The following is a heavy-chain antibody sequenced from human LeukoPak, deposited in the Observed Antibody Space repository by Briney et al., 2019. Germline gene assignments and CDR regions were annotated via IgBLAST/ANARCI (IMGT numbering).Heavy chain of an antibody. D-gene: IGHD4-17*01. CDR3: ATVTTVTTRYYNWFDP. Sequence: ASMKVSCKVSGYTLTELSMHWVRQAPGKGLEWMGGFDPEDGEAIYAQKFQGRVTMTEDTSTDTAYMELSSLRSEDTAVYYCATVTTVTTRYYNWFDPWGQGTLVTVSS. J-gene: IGHJ5*02. CDR1: GYTLTELS. V-gene: IGHV1-24*01. CDR2: FDPEDGEA.